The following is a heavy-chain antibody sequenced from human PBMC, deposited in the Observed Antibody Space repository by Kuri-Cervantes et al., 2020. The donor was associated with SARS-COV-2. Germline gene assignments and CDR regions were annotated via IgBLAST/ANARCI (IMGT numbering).Heavy chain of an antibody. V-gene: IGHV5-51*01. CDR3: ARHGLVYCSGGSCYSGKGYYYYMDV. J-gene: IGHJ6*03. D-gene: IGHD2-15*01. CDR1: GYSFTSYW. Sequence: GESLKISCKGSGYSFTSYWIGWVRQMPGKGLEWMGIIYPGDSDTRYSPSFQGQVTISADKSISTAYLQWSSLKASDTAMYYCARHGLVYCSGGSCYSGKGYYYYMDVWGKGTTVTVSS. CDR2: IYPGDSDT.